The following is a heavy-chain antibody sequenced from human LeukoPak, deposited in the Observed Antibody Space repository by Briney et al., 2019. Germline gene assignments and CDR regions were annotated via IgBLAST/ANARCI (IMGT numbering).Heavy chain of an antibody. D-gene: IGHD3-10*01. CDR2: ISSSGSTI. V-gene: IGHV3-48*03. Sequence: PGGSLRLSCAASGFTFSSYEMNWVRQAPGKGLEWVSYISSSGSTIYYADSVKGRFTISRDNAKNSLYLQMNSLRAEDTALYYCAKTHYGSGSYSAYFDYWGQGTLVTVSS. CDR1: GFTFSSYE. CDR3: AKTHYGSGSYSAYFDY. J-gene: IGHJ4*02.